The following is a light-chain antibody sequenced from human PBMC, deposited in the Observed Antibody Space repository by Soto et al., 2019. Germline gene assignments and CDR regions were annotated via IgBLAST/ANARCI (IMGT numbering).Light chain of an antibody. J-gene: IGLJ3*02. CDR1: SSNIGNNY. V-gene: IGLV1-51*02. Sequence: QAVVTQAPSVSAAPGQRVAISCSGSSSNIGNNYVSWHQQLPGTAPKLFIYENDKRPSGIPDRFSGSKSGTSTTLGITGLQPGDEADYYCGTWDSSLSAWVFGGGTKLTVL. CDR3: GTWDSSLSAWV. CDR2: END.